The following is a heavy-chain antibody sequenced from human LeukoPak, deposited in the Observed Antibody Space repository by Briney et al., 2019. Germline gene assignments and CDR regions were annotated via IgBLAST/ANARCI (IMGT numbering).Heavy chain of an antibody. CDR1: GYTFTSYG. CDR2: ISAYNGNT. J-gene: IGHJ3*02. V-gene: IGHV1-18*01. Sequence: ASVKVSCKASGYTFTSYGISWVRQAPGRGLEWMGWISAYNGNTNYAQKLQGRVTMTTDTSTSTAYMELRSLRSDDTAVYYCARVWRLRPDGDAFDIWGQGTMVTVSS. CDR3: ARVWRLRPDGDAFDI. D-gene: IGHD5-12*01.